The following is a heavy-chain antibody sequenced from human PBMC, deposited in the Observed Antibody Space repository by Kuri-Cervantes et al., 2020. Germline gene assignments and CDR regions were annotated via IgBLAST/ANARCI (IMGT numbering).Heavy chain of an antibody. CDR1: GFTFSSYS. CDR2: ISSSSSTI. Sequence: GESLKISCAASGFTFSSYSMNWVRQAPGKGLEWVSYISSSSSTIYYADSVKGRFTISRDNAKNSLYLQMNSLRAEDTAVYYCARDDVGWFDPWGQGTLVTVSS. V-gene: IGHV3-48*04. CDR3: ARDDVGWFDP. J-gene: IGHJ5*02.